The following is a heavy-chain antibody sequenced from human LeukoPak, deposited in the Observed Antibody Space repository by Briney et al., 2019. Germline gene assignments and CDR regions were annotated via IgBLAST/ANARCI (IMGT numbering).Heavy chain of an antibody. J-gene: IGHJ4*02. Sequence: SETLSLTCTVSGGSISSYYWSWIRQPPGKGLEWIGYIYYSGSTNYNPSLKSRVTISVDTSKNQFSLKLSSVTAADTAVYYCVRDPHNINYYDSSGYHYFDYWGQGTLVTVSS. CDR1: GGSISSYY. V-gene: IGHV4-59*01. CDR2: IYYSGST. CDR3: VRDPHNINYYDSSGYHYFDY. D-gene: IGHD3-22*01.